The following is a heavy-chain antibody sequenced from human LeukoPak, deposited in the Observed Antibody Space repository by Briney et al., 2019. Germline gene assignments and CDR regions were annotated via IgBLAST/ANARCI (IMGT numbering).Heavy chain of an antibody. D-gene: IGHD2-2*02. CDR3: TADEVGYCSSTSCYKDYYYYMDV. Sequence: PGGSLRLSCAASGFTFSNAWMSWVRQAPGKGLEWVGRIKSKTDGGTTDYAAPVKGRFTISRDDSKNTLYLQMNSLKTEDTAVYYCTADEVGYCSSTSCYKDYYYYMDVWGKGTTVTVSS. CDR2: IKSKTDGGTT. CDR1: GFTFSNAW. J-gene: IGHJ6*03. V-gene: IGHV3-15*01.